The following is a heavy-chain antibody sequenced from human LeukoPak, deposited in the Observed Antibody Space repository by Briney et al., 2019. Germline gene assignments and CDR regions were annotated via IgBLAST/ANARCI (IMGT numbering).Heavy chain of an antibody. J-gene: IGHJ5*02. Sequence: ASVKVSXKASGGTFSSYAISWVRQAPGQGLEWMGRIIPIFGTANYAQKFQGRVTITTDESTSTAYMELSSLRSEDTAVYYCARSLIPYYYGSGSYWFDPWGQGTLVTVSS. V-gene: IGHV1-69*05. CDR2: IIPIFGTA. D-gene: IGHD3-10*01. CDR3: ARSLIPYYYGSGSYWFDP. CDR1: GGTFSSYA.